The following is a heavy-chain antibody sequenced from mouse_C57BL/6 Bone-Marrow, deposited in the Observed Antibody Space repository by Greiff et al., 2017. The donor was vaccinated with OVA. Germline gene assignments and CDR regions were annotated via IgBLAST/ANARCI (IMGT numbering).Heavy chain of an antibody. J-gene: IGHJ2*01. V-gene: IGHV5-4*03. D-gene: IGHD2-3*01. Sequence: EVKVVESGGGLVKPGGSLKLSCAASGFTFSSYAMSWVRQTPEKRLEWVATISDGGSYTYYPDNVKGRFTISRDNAKNNLYLQMSQLNSEDTAMYYCARGDYDGYYYFDYWGQGTTLTVSS. CDR2: ISDGGSYT. CDR3: ARGDYDGYYYFDY. CDR1: GFTFSSYA.